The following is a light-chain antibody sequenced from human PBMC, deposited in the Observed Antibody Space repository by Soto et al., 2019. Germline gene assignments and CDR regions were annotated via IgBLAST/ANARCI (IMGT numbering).Light chain of an antibody. Sequence: DIQLTQSPSFLSASVGERVTISCRASQSVNHWLAWYQRKPGKAPKLLIHDASTLESGIPSRFSGSGSGTEFTLTSGSLQSEDCALYYCQQHNNWPGTFGQGTKVDIK. CDR3: QQHNNWPGT. J-gene: IGKJ1*01. CDR2: DAS. V-gene: IGKV1-5*01. CDR1: QSVNHW.